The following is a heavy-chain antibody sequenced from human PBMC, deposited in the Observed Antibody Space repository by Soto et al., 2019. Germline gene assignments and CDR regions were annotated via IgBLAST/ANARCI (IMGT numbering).Heavy chain of an antibody. J-gene: IGHJ4*02. CDR3: AHRPRGYSYHFDY. CDR1: GVALTTKGEG. V-gene: IGHV2-5*02. D-gene: IGHD5-18*01. CDR2: IYWDDDE. Sequence: VNRRETRRLTCTFSGVALTTKGEGVGWIRQPPGKALEWLALIYWDDDEGYSPSLKSRLTITKDTSKNQVVLTMTNMDPVDTATYYCAHRPRGYSYHFDYWGQGTLVTVSS.